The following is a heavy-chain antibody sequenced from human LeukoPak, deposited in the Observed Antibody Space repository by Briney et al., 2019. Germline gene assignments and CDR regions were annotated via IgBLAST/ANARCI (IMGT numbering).Heavy chain of an antibody. D-gene: IGHD4-17*01. CDR2: ISSSGSTI. J-gene: IGHJ4*02. V-gene: IGHV3-11*01. CDR1: GFTFSDYY. CDR3: ASSDYGDYDSRNLLDY. Sequence: GGSLRLSSAASGFTFSDYYMSWIRQAPGKGLEWVSYISSSGSTIYYADSVKGRFTISRDNAKNSLYLQMNSLRAEDTAVYYCASSDYGDYDSRNLLDYWGQGTLVTVSS.